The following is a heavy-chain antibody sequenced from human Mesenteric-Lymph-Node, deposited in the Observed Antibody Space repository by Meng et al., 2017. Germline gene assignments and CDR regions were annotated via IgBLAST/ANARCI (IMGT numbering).Heavy chain of an antibody. Sequence: GESLKISCAASGFTFSDYGMHWVRQAPGKGLEWVAVIWFDGSNECYADSVKGRFTISRDNSKNTLYLQMNSLRAEDTAVYYCATEYSNTWVFDYWGQGTLVTVSS. CDR3: ATEYSNTWVFDY. V-gene: IGHV3-33*01. CDR2: IWFDGSNE. D-gene: IGHD6-13*01. CDR1: GFTFSDYG. J-gene: IGHJ4*02.